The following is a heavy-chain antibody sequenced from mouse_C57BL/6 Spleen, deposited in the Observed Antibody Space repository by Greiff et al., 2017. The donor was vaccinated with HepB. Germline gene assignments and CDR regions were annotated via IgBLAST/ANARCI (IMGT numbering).Heavy chain of an antibody. Sequence: VQLQQPGAELVKPGASVKLSCKASGYTFTSYWMHWVKQRPGQGLEWIGMIHPNSGSTNYNEKFKSKATLTVDKSSSTAYMQLSSLTSEDSAVYDCARSAYYYGSSYLYAMDYWGQGTSVTVSS. J-gene: IGHJ4*01. V-gene: IGHV1-64*01. D-gene: IGHD1-1*01. CDR2: IHPNSGST. CDR1: GYTFTSYW. CDR3: ARSAYYYGSSYLYAMDY.